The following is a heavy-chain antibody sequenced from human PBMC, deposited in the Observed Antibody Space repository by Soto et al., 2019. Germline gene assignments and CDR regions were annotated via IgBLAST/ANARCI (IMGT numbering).Heavy chain of an antibody. CDR1: GYTFTSYG. V-gene: IGHV1-18*01. Sequence: QVQLVQSGAEVKKPGASVKVSCKASGYTFTSYGISWVRQAPGQGLEWMGWISAYNGNTNYAQKLQGRVTMTTGTSTSTDYTELRSKRSDDTAVYYWARDLHGDPYYRSQGTMVTVSS. CDR2: ISAYNGNT. CDR3: ARDLHGDPYY. D-gene: IGHD4-17*01. J-gene: IGHJ4*02.